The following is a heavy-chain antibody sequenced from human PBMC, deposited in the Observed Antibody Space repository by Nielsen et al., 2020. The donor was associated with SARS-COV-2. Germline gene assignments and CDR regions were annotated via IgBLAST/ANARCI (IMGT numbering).Heavy chain of an antibody. J-gene: IGHJ5*01. Sequence: ASVKVSCKASGYIFTGYAMHWVRQAPGQRPEWMGWINVDSGNTKYSQSFQGRVTITRDTSASTGYMELRSLRSEDTAVYYCARARSRGSGSYYNPLYNWFDSWGQGTLVTVSS. CDR2: INVDSGNT. V-gene: IGHV1-3*01. CDR3: ARARSRGSGSYYNPLYNWFDS. D-gene: IGHD3-10*01. CDR1: GYIFTGYA.